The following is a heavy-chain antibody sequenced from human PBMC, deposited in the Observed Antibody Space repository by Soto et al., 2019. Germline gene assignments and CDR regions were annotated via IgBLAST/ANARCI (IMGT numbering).Heavy chain of an antibody. CDR3: AREAHYAMVRGVIIG. V-gene: IGHV4-61*01. J-gene: IGHJ4*02. D-gene: IGHD3-10*01. Sequence: SETLSLTCTVSGGSVSSGSYYWSWIRQPPGKGLEWIGYIYYSGSTNYNPSLKRRVTISVDTSKNQFSLKLSSVTAADTAVYYCAREAHYAMVRGVIIGWGQGTLVTVSS. CDR2: IYYSGST. CDR1: GGSVSSGSYY.